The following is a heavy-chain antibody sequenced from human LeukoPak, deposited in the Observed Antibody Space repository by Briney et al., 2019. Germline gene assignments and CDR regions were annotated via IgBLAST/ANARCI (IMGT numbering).Heavy chain of an antibody. Sequence: GGSLRLSCAASGFTFSDYYMDWVRRAPGKGLEWVGRIRNKVDSYTTEYAASVKGRFTISRDDSKNSLYLQMNSLKTEDTAVYYCVRGHYDMDVWGQGTTVTVS. CDR3: VRGHYDMDV. CDR1: GFTFSDYY. V-gene: IGHV3-72*01. J-gene: IGHJ6*02. CDR2: IRNKVDSYTT.